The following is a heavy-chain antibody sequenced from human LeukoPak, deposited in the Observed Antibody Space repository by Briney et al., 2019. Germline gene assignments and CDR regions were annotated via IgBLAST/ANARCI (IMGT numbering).Heavy chain of an antibody. CDR2: ISAHNGNT. J-gene: IGHJ4*02. Sequence: GASVKVSCKASGYTFTTYGITWVRQARGQGLEWMGWISAHNGNTNYAQKLQGRVTMTTDTSTSTAYMELRSLRSDDTAVYYCARTRIEVAGSYYFDYWGQGTLITVSS. D-gene: IGHD6-19*01. CDR1: GYTFTTYG. V-gene: IGHV1-18*01. CDR3: ARTRIEVAGSYYFDY.